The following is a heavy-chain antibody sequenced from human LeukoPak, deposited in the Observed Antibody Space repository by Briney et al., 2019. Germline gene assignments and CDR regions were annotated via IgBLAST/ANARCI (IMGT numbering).Heavy chain of an antibody. CDR2: INSDGSGT. V-gene: IGHV3-74*01. D-gene: IGHD4-23*01. CDR1: GFTFSSYW. Sequence: PGGSLGLSCAASGFTFSSYWMHWVRQAPGKGLVWVSRINSDGSGTIYADSVRGRFTISRDNAKNTLYLQVNSLRAEDTAVYYCARTEGTVAYDSWGQGTLVTVSS. J-gene: IGHJ5*01. CDR3: ARTEGTVAYDS.